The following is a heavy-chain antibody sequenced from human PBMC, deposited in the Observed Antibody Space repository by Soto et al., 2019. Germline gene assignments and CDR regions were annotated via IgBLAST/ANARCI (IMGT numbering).Heavy chain of an antibody. Sequence: QVQLVESGGGLVKPGGSLRLSCAVSGFTFSDYYMTWIRQAPGKGLEWVSYMSSSTSHTNYADSVKGRFTISRDNAKNSLLLQMNSLRAEDTAVYYCARGRGAAADYFDFWGQGTLVTVSS. CDR2: MSSSTSHT. CDR3: ARGRGAAADYFDF. CDR1: GFTFSDYY. V-gene: IGHV3-11*05. J-gene: IGHJ4*02. D-gene: IGHD6-13*01.